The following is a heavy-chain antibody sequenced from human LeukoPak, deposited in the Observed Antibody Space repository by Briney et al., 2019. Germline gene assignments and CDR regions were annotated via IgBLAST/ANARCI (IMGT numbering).Heavy chain of an antibody. CDR2: IYTTGST. CDR1: GDSISSGGYS. V-gene: IGHV4-61*02. J-gene: IGHJ6*03. CDR3: ARDGNFQGTIYYYYMNV. Sequence: PSETLSLTCTVSGDSISSGGYSWNWIRQPAGKGLEWIGRIYTTGSTNYNPSLKSRVTISVDTSKNQFSLKLTSVTAADTAMYFCARDGNFQGTIYYYYMNVWGKGTTVSISS. D-gene: IGHD2/OR15-2a*01.